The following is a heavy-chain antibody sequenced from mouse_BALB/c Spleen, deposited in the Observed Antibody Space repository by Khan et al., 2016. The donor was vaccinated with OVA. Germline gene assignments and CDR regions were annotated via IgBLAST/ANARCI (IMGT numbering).Heavy chain of an antibody. V-gene: IGHV1-7*01. J-gene: IGHJ2*01. Sequence: VQLQQSGAELAKPGASVKMSCKASGYTFTTYWMHWVNQRPGQGLEWIGYINPTSGYTDYNEKFKDRATLSADKSSSTAYMKLSSLTSKDSAVYYCTRVRINYWGQGTTLTVSS. CDR3: TRVRINY. CDR2: INPTSGYT. CDR1: GYTFTTYW.